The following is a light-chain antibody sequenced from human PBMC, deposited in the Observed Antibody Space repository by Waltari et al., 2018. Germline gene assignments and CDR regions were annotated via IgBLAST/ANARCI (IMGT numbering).Light chain of an antibody. CDR1: QDIRNN. CDR2: DAS. Sequence: IQMTHSPSSLLSSVGDRRTFTCQASQDIRNNLNWYQQKRGRAPKLLIYDASDLEEGVTIRFSGSGSGTDFTLTISSLQPEDIATYYCQQYDNLPYTFGQGTKLEIK. J-gene: IGKJ2*01. CDR3: QQYDNLPYT. V-gene: IGKV1-33*01.